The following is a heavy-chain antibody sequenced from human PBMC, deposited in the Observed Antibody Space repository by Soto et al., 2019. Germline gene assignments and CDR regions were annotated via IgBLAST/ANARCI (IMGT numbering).Heavy chain of an antibody. Sequence: GESLKISCKGSGYSFTSYWIGWVRQAPGKGLEWVSYISSSSTTTYHADAVKGRFTISRDNSKNTLYLQMNSLRIEDTAVYYCARELERVFDYWGQGTLVTVSS. V-gene: IGHV3-48*01. CDR1: GYSFTSYW. CDR2: ISSSSTTT. CDR3: ARELERVFDY. J-gene: IGHJ4*02. D-gene: IGHD1-1*01.